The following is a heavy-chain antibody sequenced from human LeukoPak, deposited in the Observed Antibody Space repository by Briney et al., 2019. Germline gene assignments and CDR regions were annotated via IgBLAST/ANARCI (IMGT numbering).Heavy chain of an antibody. CDR1: GFTFSSYA. CDR2: ISGSGGST. D-gene: IGHD2-2*01. CDR3: AKGYCSSTSCYARFQH. V-gene: IGHV3-23*01. Sequence: GGSLRLSCAASGFTFSSYAMSWVRQAPGKGLEWVSAISGSGGSTYYADSVKGRFTISRDNSKNTLYLQMNSLRVEDTAVYYCAKGYCSSTSCYARFQHWGQGTLVTVSS. J-gene: IGHJ1*01.